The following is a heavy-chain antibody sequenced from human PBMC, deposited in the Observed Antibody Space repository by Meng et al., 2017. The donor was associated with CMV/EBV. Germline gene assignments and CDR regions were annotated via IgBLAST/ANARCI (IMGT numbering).Heavy chain of an antibody. J-gene: IGHJ4*02. CDR2: IIPIFGTA. Sequence: HVLLCQSGSEGTKPVSSVKVPCKAAGGTFSSYAISWVRQAPGQGLEWMGGIIPIFGTANYAQKFQGRVTITADESTSTAYMELSSLRSEDTAVYYCAREGYCGGDCFYDYWGQGTLVTVSS. V-gene: IGHV1-69*12. CDR1: GGTFSSYA. D-gene: IGHD2-21*02. CDR3: AREGYCGGDCFYDY.